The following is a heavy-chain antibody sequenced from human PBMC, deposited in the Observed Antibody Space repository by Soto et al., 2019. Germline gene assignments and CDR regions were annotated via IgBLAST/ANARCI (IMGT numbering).Heavy chain of an antibody. Sequence: GESLTISCTCSGYSFTRYWISWVRQMPGKGLEWMGRIDPSDSYTNYGPSFQGHVTMSVDKSTSTAYLQWSSLKASDTAMYYCARMDGLVRGITKNWFDPWGQGTLVTVPS. V-gene: IGHV5-10-1*01. CDR1: GYSFTRYW. CDR3: ARMDGLVRGITKNWFDP. CDR2: IDPSDSYT. J-gene: IGHJ5*02. D-gene: IGHD3-10*01.